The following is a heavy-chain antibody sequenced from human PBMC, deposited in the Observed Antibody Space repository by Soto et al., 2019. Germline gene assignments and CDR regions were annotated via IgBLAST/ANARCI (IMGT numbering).Heavy chain of an antibody. D-gene: IGHD3-10*01. CDR1: GGTFSSYT. Sequence: SVKVSCKASGGTFSSYTISWVRQAPGQGLEWMGRIIPILGIANYAQKFQGRVTITADKSTSTAYMELSSLRSEDTAVYYCARDGARSGSYSDYWGQGTLVTVSS. V-gene: IGHV1-69*04. CDR3: ARDGARSGSYSDY. J-gene: IGHJ4*02. CDR2: IIPILGIA.